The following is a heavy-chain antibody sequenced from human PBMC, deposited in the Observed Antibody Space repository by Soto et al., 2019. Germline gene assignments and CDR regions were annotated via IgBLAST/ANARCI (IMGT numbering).Heavy chain of an antibody. J-gene: IGHJ6*02. V-gene: IGHV3-30*18. CDR3: AKDLGYCISTSCYYYHYYGMDV. Sequence: GGSLRLSCAASGFIFSTYGMHWVRQAPGKGLEWVAVISYDGSNKYYADSVKGRFTISRDNSKNTLYLQMNSLRAEDTAVYYCAKDLGYCISTSCYYYHYYGMDVWGQGTPVTVSS. CDR1: GFIFSTYG. CDR2: ISYDGSNK. D-gene: IGHD2-2*01.